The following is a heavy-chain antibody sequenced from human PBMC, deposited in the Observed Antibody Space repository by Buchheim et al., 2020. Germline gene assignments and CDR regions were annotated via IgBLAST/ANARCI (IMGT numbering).Heavy chain of an antibody. Sequence: EVQLVESGGGLVQPGGSLRLPCAASGFTFSSYDMHWVRQATGKGLEWVSAIGTAGDTYYPGSVKGRFTISRENAKNSLYLQMNSLRAGDTAVYYCARVAGCSGGSCYPVDYGMDVWGQGTT. D-gene: IGHD2-15*01. V-gene: IGHV3-13*04. CDR2: IGTAGDT. CDR1: GFTFSSYD. CDR3: ARVAGCSGGSCYPVDYGMDV. J-gene: IGHJ6*02.